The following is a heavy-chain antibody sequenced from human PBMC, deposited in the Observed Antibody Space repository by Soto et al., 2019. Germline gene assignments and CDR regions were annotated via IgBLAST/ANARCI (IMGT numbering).Heavy chain of an antibody. D-gene: IGHD5-12*01. J-gene: IGHJ4*02. CDR2: ISGNGGRT. CDR3: AKDGYSGYATAYYFDY. CDR1: GYPFSNYA. V-gene: IGHV3-23*01. Sequence: PGGSLRLSFVASGYPFSNYAMSWVRQAPGKGLEWVSVISGNGGRTHYADSVNGRVTISRDNSKNTLYLQMNRLRADDTAVYYCAKDGYSGYATAYYFDYWGQGTLVPVSS.